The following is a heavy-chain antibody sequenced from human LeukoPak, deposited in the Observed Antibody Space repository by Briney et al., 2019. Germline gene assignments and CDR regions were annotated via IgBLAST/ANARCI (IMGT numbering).Heavy chain of an antibody. CDR2: ITSSGATT. CDR1: GSSFTDSY. V-gene: IGHV3-11*01. Sequence: GGSLRLSCSASGSSFTDSYMNWFRLSPEKGLEWIAYITSSGATTEYADSVKGRFTISRVNAKNSLYLQMNSLRPDDTAVYYCARDPDYGDPYWGQGTLVTVSS. D-gene: IGHD4/OR15-4a*01. J-gene: IGHJ4*02. CDR3: ARDPDYGDPY.